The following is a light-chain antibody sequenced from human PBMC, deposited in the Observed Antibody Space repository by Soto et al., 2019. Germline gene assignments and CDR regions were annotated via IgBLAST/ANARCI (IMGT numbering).Light chain of an antibody. V-gene: IGLV2-14*01. Sequence: QSALTQPASVSGSPGQSITISCTGTSSDISSYNYVSWYQQHPGKAPKLMIYEVSDRPSGISSRFSGSKSGNTASLTISGLQTEDEADYYCSSYTSSSTLFGTGTKLTVL. J-gene: IGLJ6*01. CDR2: EVS. CDR1: SSDISSYNY. CDR3: SSYTSSSTL.